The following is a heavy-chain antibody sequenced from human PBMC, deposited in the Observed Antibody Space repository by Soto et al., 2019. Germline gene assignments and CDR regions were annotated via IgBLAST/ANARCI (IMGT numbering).Heavy chain of an antibody. J-gene: IGHJ3*02. V-gene: IGHV3-23*01. CDR3: AKDGKYYYDSSGSDAFDI. D-gene: IGHD3-22*01. CDR2: ISGSGGST. CDR1: GFTFSSYA. Sequence: VGSLRLSCAASGFTFSSYAMSWVRQAPGKGLEWVSSISGSGGSTYYADSVKGRFTISRDNSKNTLYLQMNSLRAEDTAVYYCAKDGKYYYDSSGSDAFDIWGQGTMVTVSS.